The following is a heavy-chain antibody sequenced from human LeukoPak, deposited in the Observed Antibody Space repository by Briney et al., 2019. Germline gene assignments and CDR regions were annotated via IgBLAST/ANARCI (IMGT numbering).Heavy chain of an antibody. D-gene: IGHD6-6*01. Sequence: ASVKVSCKASGYTFTSYDINWVRQATGQGLEWMGWMNPNSGNTGYAQKFQARVTMTRNTSISTAYMELSSLRSEDTAVYYCARGFPRIAARPRSPLSRFDYWGQGTLVTVSS. CDR3: ARGFPRIAARPRSPLSRFDY. CDR1: GYTFTSYD. J-gene: IGHJ4*02. CDR2: MNPNSGNT. V-gene: IGHV1-8*01.